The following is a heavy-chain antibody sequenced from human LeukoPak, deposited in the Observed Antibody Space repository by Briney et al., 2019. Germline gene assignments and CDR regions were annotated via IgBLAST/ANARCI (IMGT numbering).Heavy chain of an antibody. D-gene: IGHD6-13*01. CDR1: GFTFSSYA. J-gene: IGHJ5*02. CDR3: ARDSGYSSSWHPQGGWFDP. V-gene: IGHV3-30*04. CDR2: ISYDGSNK. Sequence: GGSLRLSCAASGFTFSSYAMHWVRQAPGKGLEWVAVISYDGSNKYYADSVKGRFTISRDNSKNTLYLQMNSLRAEDTAVYYCARDSGYSSSWHPQGGWFDPWGQGTLVTVSS.